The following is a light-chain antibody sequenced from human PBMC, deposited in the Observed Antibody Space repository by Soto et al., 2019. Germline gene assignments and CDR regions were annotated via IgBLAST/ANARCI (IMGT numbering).Light chain of an antibody. V-gene: IGKV3-20*01. J-gene: IGKJ1*01. CDR1: QIVSISY. Sequence: EIVLTQSPGTLSLSPGARATLSCRASQIVSISYLAWYQQKTGQAPRLLIYGASSRATGIPDRFSGSGSGTDLNLTISRLEPEDFAVYYCQKYGSSPRTCGQGTKVDIK. CDR2: GAS. CDR3: QKYGSSPRT.